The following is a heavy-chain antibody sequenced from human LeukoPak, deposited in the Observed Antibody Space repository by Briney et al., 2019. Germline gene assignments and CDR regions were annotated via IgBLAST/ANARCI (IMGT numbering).Heavy chain of an antibody. CDR1: GFTVSSYG. V-gene: IGHV3-23*01. Sequence: GGSLRLSCAASGFTVSSYGMSWVGQAPGKGLEWVAAISGSGGSTYYADSVKGRFTISRDNAKNTLYLQMNSLRAEDTAVYYCAKDNSGSYSNYRNAFDIWGQGTMVTVSS. CDR2: ISGSGGST. CDR3: AKDNSGSYSNYRNAFDI. D-gene: IGHD1-26*01. J-gene: IGHJ3*02.